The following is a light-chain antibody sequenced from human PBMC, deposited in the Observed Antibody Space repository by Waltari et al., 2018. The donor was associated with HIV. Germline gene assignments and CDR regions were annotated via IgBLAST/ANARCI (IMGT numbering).Light chain of an antibody. CDR1: SSDIGGYNY. CDR3: SSYAPTNKFYVL. V-gene: IGLV2-8*01. Sequence: QSALTQPPSASGSPGQSVTMSCTGTSSDIGGYNYVYWYQQHPGKAPKLIMTEVTKRPSGVPGRFSGSKSGNTASLTVSGLQAEDEAHYYCSSYAPTNKFYVLFGGGTTLTVL. CDR2: EVT. J-gene: IGLJ2*01.